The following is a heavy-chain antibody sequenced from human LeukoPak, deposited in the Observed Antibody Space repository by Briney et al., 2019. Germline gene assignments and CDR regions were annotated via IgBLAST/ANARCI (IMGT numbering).Heavy chain of an antibody. Sequence: SETLSLTCTVSGGSISSYYWSWIRQPAGKGLEWIGRIYTSGSTNYNPSLKSRVTMSVDTSKNQFSLKLSSVTAADTAVYYCAREITDSGYTPFDYWGQGTLVTVSS. D-gene: IGHD5-12*01. CDR1: GGSISSYY. V-gene: IGHV4-4*07. CDR3: AREITDSGYTPFDY. J-gene: IGHJ4*02. CDR2: IYTSGST.